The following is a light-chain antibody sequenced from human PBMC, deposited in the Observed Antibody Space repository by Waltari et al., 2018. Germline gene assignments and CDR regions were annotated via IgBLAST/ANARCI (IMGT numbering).Light chain of an antibody. CDR3: CTYESRYTFEIL. J-gene: IGLJ3*02. V-gene: IGLV2-11*01. CDR2: DDS. CDR1: SVVNYNS. Sequence: QSALTQPRSVSGSPGQSVTISCTGTSVVNYNSVSWYQQHPGKAPKPMIYDDSKRPSGVPDRFSASKSDNTASLTISGLQADDEADYYCCTYESRYTFEILFGGGTKLTVL.